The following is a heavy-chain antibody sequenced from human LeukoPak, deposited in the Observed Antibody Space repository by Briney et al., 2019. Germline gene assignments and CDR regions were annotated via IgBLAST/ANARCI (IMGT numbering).Heavy chain of an antibody. CDR2: IKQDGSEK. CDR1: GFTFSSYW. V-gene: IGHV3-7*01. J-gene: IGHJ4*02. D-gene: IGHD3-22*01. CDR3: ERATFPYYYDSSGYWIFDY. Sequence: GGSLRLSCAASGFTFSSYWMSWVRQAPGKGLEWVANIKQDGSEKYYVDSVKGRFTISRDNAKNSLYLQMNSLRAEDTAVYYCERATFPYYYDSSGYWIFDYWGQGTLVTVSS.